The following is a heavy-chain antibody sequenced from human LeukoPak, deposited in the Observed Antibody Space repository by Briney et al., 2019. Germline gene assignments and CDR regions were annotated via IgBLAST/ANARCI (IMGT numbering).Heavy chain of an antibody. D-gene: IGHD4-17*01. CDR1: GFTFSSYE. Sequence: GGSLRLSCAASGFTFSSYEMNWVRQAPGKGLEWVSYISSSGSTIYYADSVKGRFTISRDNAKNSLYLQMNSLRAEDTAVYYCAKYTVTTWRFDYWGQGTLVTVSS. V-gene: IGHV3-48*03. CDR3: AKYTVTTWRFDY. J-gene: IGHJ4*02. CDR2: ISSSGSTI.